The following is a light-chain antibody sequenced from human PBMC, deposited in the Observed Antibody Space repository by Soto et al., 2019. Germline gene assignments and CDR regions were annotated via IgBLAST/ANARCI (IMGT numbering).Light chain of an antibody. V-gene: IGLV2-14*03. Sequence: QSVLTQPASVSGSPGQSITISCTGTSSDVGAYNYVSWYQQHPGKAPKLMIYDVSNRPSGVSNRFSGSKSGNTASLTISGLQAEDEADYYCSSFAGSNNYLRFGGGTKVTVL. CDR2: DVS. CDR1: SSDVGAYNY. CDR3: SSFAGSNNYLR. J-gene: IGLJ2*01.